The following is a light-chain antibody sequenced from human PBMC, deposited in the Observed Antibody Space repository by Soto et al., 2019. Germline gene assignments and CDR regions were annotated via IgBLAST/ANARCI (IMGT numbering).Light chain of an antibody. CDR3: QQRNEWPLT. CDR1: QSINSY. Sequence: DIVLTQSPVSLSLSPGERATLSCRASQSINSYLAWYQQKPGQAPRLFIYDASNRATGIPARFSGSGSGTDFTLTISSLEPEDFAVYYCQQRNEWPLTFGQGTRLEIK. V-gene: IGKV3-11*01. CDR2: DAS. J-gene: IGKJ5*01.